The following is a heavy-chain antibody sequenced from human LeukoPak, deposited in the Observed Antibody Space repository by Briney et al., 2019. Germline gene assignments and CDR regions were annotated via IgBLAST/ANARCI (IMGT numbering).Heavy chain of an antibody. D-gene: IGHD3-10*01. Sequence: PGGSLRLSCAASGFTFSSYEMNWVRQAPGKGLEWVSYISSSGSTIYYADSVKGRFTISRDNAKNSLYLQMNSLRAEDTAVYYCARTHYGSGSYGLDVWGKGTTVTISS. J-gene: IGHJ6*04. CDR2: ISSSGSTI. CDR1: GFTFSSYE. V-gene: IGHV3-48*03. CDR3: ARTHYGSGSYGLDV.